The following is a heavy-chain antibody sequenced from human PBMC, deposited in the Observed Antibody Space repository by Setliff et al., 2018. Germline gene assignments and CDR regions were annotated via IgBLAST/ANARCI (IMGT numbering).Heavy chain of an antibody. CDR3: ARPHGGDYEFDI. J-gene: IGHJ3*02. CDR2: INHSGHT. V-gene: IGHV4-34*01. CDR1: GDSFSDYY. Sequence: SETLSLTCAVYGDSFSDYYWSWVRQPPGQGLEWVEEINHSGHTNYSPSLRSRVTMSVDTSKKQLSLKLTSGTAADTAGYYCARPHGGDYEFDIWGQGRLVTVSS. D-gene: IGHD3-16*01.